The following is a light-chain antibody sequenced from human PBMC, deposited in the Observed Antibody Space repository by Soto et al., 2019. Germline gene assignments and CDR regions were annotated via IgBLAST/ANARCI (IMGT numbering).Light chain of an antibody. CDR1: QNISNY. CDR2: DVS. V-gene: IGKV3-11*01. Sequence: IMLRQSPATLTCIARKRATISNRASQNISNYLIWYQQKPGQAPRLLIYDVSNRATGIPARFSGSGFVLEFTITISSLEPEHFAVYYCQQRRSWPRTYGLGTKVDIK. CDR3: QQRRSWPRT. J-gene: IGKJ1*01.